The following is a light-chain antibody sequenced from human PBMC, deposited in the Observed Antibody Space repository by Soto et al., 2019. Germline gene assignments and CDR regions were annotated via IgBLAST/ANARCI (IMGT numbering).Light chain of an antibody. J-gene: IGKJ5*01. CDR3: QQAHSFPVT. V-gene: IGKV1-12*01. CDR2: TAS. Sequence: DIQMTQSPSSVSASVGERVTITCRASQRISSWVDWYQQKPGKAPKLLIYTASSLQSGVPSRFSGSGSETDFILTITSLQPEDFATYYCQQAHSFPVTFGQGTRLDIK. CDR1: QRISSW.